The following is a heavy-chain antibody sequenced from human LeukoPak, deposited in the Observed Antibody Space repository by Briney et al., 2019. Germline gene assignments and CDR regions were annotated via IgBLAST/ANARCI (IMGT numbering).Heavy chain of an antibody. CDR3: AKVPYYDFWSAYSWFDP. CDR2: IHGDASDT. J-gene: IGHJ5*02. V-gene: IGHV3-23*01. CDR1: GFTFSNYA. Sequence: GGSLRLSCAASGFTFSNYAMSWVRQAPGKGLEWVSGIHGDASDTFYADSVKGRFTIPRDNSKNTLYLQMNSLRAEDTAVNSCAKVPYYDFWSAYSWFDPWGQGTLVTASS. D-gene: IGHD3-3*01.